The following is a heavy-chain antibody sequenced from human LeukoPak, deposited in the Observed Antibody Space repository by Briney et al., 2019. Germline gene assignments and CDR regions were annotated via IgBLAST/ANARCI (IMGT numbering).Heavy chain of an antibody. CDR2: MNPNSDKT. Sequence: ASVKVSCRASGYTFSTYDINWVRQAAGQGPEWMGWMNPNSDKTGYAQKFQGRLNMTRNTSISTAYMELSGLRSEDTAVYYCVRAAQEGHDTLTGSQTGNWFDPWGQGTLVTVSS. V-gene: IGHV1-8*01. J-gene: IGHJ5*02. D-gene: IGHD3-9*01. CDR1: GYTFSTYD. CDR3: VRAAQEGHDTLTGSQTGNWFDP.